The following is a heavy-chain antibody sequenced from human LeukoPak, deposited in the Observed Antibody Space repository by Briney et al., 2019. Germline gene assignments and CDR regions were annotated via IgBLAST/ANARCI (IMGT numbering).Heavy chain of an antibody. Sequence: SHTLSLTCAFAGDSVSNNNYAWNWIRQSPSRGLEWLGRTYYRSKWYTDYAVSVRSRITINPDASNNQFSLQLNCVTPEDTAVYYCASSSLRGSDAFDIWGEGTTVTVSS. V-gene: IGHV6-1*01. D-gene: IGHD3-16*01. CDR1: GDSVSNNNYA. J-gene: IGHJ3*02. CDR2: TYYRSKWYT. CDR3: ASSSLRGSDAFDI.